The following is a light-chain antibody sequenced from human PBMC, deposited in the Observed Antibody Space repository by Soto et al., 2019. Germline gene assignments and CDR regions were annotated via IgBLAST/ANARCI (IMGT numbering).Light chain of an antibody. CDR1: SGDIEDYNY. Sequence: QSARTQPASVSGSPGQSITISCTGTSGDIEDYNYVSWYQHHPGKAPKFMIYEVSNRPSGVPNRFSGSKSGNTASLTISGLQAEDEADYYCSAYTGSNSFVFGTGTKVTV. J-gene: IGLJ1*01. CDR3: SAYTGSNSFV. CDR2: EVS. V-gene: IGLV2-14*01.